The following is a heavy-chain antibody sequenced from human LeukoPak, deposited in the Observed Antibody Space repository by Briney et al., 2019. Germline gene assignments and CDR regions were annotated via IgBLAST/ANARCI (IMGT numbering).Heavy chain of an antibody. J-gene: IGHJ4*02. CDR1: GYTFATYF. D-gene: IGHD2-21*02. V-gene: IGHV1-2*02. CDR2: IKPNSGVT. CDR3: ARPTYCGSNCYFNFDY. Sequence: GASVKVSCETSGYTFATYFMHWVRQAPGQGLEWMGYIKPNSGVTNYAQKFRGRVTMTWDTSISTAYIELSGLTSDDTAIYYCARPTYCGSNCYFNFDYWGQGTLVTVSS.